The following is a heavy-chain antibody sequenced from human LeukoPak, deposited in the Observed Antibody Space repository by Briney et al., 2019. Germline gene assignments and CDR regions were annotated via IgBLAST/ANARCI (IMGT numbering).Heavy chain of an antibody. Sequence: GGSLRLSCAASGFTFSNYAMHWVRQAPGKGLEWVAIISYNGRNKYYTDSVKGRFTISRDNSKNTLYLQMNSLRAEDTAVYYCARSYGSGSYYFDYWGQGTLVTVSS. D-gene: IGHD3-10*01. CDR2: ISYNGRNK. J-gene: IGHJ4*02. V-gene: IGHV3-30*04. CDR3: ARSYGSGSYYFDY. CDR1: GFTFSNYA.